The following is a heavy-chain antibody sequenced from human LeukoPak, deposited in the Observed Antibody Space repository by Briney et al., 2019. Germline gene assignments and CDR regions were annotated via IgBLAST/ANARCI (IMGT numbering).Heavy chain of an antibody. V-gene: IGHV3-23*01. D-gene: IGHD3-3*01. CDR1: GFTLRSYA. Sequence: GGSLRLSCAASGFTLRSYAMSWVRQAPGKGLEWVSTISGSGGSIYYADSVKGRFAISRDNSKNTLYLQMNSLTAEDTAVYYCAKDPLHDFWSSNWFDPWGQGTLVTVSS. CDR3: AKDPLHDFWSSNWFDP. J-gene: IGHJ5*02. CDR2: ISGSGGSI.